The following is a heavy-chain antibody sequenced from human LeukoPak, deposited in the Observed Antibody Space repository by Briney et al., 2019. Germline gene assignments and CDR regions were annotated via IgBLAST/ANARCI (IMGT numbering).Heavy chain of an antibody. CDR3: ARRCCAWTSCYSDY. CDR1: RDTFIDSL. D-gene: IGHD2-15*01. Sequence: ASLRDSFMPSRDTFIDSLIYGVRLAPGQGLAWMGRINSNNGVSNYAQRFQGRVTMTKDTSISTAYMELSGATSDERAVQYSARRCCAWTSCYSDYEGPGTLVTVSS. CDR2: INSNNGVS. J-gene: IGHJ4*02. V-gene: IGHV1-2*02.